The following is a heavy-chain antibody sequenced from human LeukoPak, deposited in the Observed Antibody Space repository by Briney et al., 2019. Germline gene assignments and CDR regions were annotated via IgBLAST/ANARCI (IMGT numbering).Heavy chain of an antibody. CDR3: ARTITGKDYYYYMDV. CDR1: GYTFTGYY. D-gene: IGHD1-20*01. J-gene: IGHJ6*03. Sequence: ASVKVSCKASGYTFTGYYMHWVRQAPGQGLEWMGWINPNSGGTNYAQKFQGRVTMTRDTSIGTAYMELSRLRSDDTAVYYCARTITGKDYYYYMDVWGKGTTVTVSS. V-gene: IGHV1-2*02. CDR2: INPNSGGT.